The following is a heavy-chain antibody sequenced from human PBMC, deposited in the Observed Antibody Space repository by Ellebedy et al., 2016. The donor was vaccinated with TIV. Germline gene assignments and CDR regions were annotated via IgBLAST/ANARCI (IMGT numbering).Heavy chain of an antibody. CDR2: IKQDGSEK. CDR1: EFTFSTYW. CDR3: ARDRGYDTFDY. V-gene: IGHV3-7*01. Sequence: PAGSLRLSCAASEFTFSTYWMNWVRQAPGKGLEWVATIKQDGSEKYYVDSVRGRFTISRDNAKNSLYLQMNSLRAEDTDVYYCARDRGYDTFDYWGQGILVTVSS. J-gene: IGHJ4*02. D-gene: IGHD5-12*01.